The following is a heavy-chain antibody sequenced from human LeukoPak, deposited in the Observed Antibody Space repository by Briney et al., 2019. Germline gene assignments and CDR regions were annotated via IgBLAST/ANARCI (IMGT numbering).Heavy chain of an antibody. CDR1: GYTFTSYD. J-gene: IGHJ4*02. D-gene: IGHD4-17*01. Sequence: ASVKVSCKASGYTFTSYDINWVRQATGQGLEWMGWMNPNSGNTGYAQKFQGRVTITRNTSISTAYMELSSLRSEDTAVYYCARTISGGDYVFFDYWGQGTLATVSS. V-gene: IGHV1-8*03. CDR2: MNPNSGNT. CDR3: ARTISGGDYVFFDY.